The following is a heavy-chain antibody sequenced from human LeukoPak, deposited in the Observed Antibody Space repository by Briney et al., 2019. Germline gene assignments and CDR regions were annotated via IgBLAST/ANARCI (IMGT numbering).Heavy chain of an antibody. D-gene: IGHD5-12*01. Sequence: GASVQVSCKASGYTFTGYYMHWVRQAPGQGLEWTGWINPNSGGTNYAQKFQGRLTMTRDTSISTVYMELTRLRSDDTAVYYCARDMGRYSGYDYDYWGQGTLVTASS. CDR3: ARDMGRYSGYDYDY. CDR1: GYTFTGYY. V-gene: IGHV1-2*02. CDR2: INPNSGGT. J-gene: IGHJ4*02.